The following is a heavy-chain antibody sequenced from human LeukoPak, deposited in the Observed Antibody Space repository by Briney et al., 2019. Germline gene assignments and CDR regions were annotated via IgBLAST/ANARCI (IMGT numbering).Heavy chain of an antibody. CDR2: IHSSGST. V-gene: IGHV4-39*02. Sequence: SETLSLTCTVSGGSISRSSYYWGWIRQPSGKGLEWIGSIHSSGSTYYNLSLKSRVTISVDTSKNHFSLKMNSVTAADTAIYYCARPRASRTYPNDAFDIWGQGTMVTVSS. CDR3: ARPRASRTYPNDAFDI. J-gene: IGHJ3*02. CDR1: GGSISRSSYY. D-gene: IGHD2-2*01.